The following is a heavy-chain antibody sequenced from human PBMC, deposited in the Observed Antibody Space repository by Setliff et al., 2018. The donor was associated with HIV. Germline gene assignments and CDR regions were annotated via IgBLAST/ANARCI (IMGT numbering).Heavy chain of an antibody. CDR3: VASSSWSCRLNY. CDR2: INHSGNT. Sequence: ETLSLTCAVYGGSFSGYWSWIRQSPGKGLEWIGEINHSGNTHYDPSLKSRLTISIDTSKKQFSLKLTSVTAADAAIYYCVASSSWSCRLNYWGQGTLVTVSS. D-gene: IGHD2-2*01. J-gene: IGHJ4*02. CDR1: GGSFSGY. V-gene: IGHV4-34*01.